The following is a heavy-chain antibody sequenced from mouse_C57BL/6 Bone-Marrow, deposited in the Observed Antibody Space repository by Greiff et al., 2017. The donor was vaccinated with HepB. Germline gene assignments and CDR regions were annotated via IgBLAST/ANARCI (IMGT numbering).Heavy chain of an antibody. V-gene: IGHV7-1*01. Sequence: EVKLMESGGGLVQSGRSLRLSCATSGFTFSDFYMEWVRQAPGKGLEWIAASRNKANDYTTEYSASVKGRFIVSRDTSQSILYLQMNALRAEDTAIYYCARESPWAMDYWGQGTSVTVSS. D-gene: IGHD6-2*01. J-gene: IGHJ4*01. CDR2: SRNKANDYTT. CDR3: ARESPWAMDY. CDR1: GFTFSDFY.